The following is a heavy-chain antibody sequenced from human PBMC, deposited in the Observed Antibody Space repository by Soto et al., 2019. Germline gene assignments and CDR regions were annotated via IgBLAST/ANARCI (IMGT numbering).Heavy chain of an antibody. CDR1: GGSISSYY. J-gene: IGHJ4*02. Sequence: PSETLSLTCTVSGGSISSYYWSWIRQPPGKGLEWIGYIYYSGSTNYNPSLKSRVTISVDTSKNQFSLKLSSVTAADTAAYYCARGYSGYDYPYYFDYWGQGTLVTVSS. V-gene: IGHV4-59*01. CDR3: ARGYSGYDYPYYFDY. CDR2: IYYSGST. D-gene: IGHD5-12*01.